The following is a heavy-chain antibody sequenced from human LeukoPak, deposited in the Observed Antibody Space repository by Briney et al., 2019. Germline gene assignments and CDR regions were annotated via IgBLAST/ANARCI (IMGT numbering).Heavy chain of an antibody. J-gene: IGHJ4*02. CDR3: AKDYYDSSGPFDY. Sequence: PGGSLRLSCAASGFTFSDYYMSWIRQAPGKGLEWVSYISSSGSTMYYADSVKGRFTISRDNSKNSLYLQMNSLRTEDTALYYCAKDYYDSSGPFDYWGQGTLVTVSS. D-gene: IGHD3-22*01. V-gene: IGHV3-11*01. CDR2: ISSSGSTM. CDR1: GFTFSDYY.